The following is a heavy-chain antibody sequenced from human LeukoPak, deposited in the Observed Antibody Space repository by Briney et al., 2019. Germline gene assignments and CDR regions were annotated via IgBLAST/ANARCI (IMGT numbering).Heavy chain of an antibody. CDR1: EFTFSNYW. J-gene: IGHJ4*02. CDR2: IKQDGSEK. Sequence: PGGSLRLSCATSEFTFSNYWMSWVRQAPGKGLEWVATIKQDGSEKYYVDSVKGRFTISRDNAKNSLFLQMNSLRAEDTAVYYCATSQRVVVPAVFVDYWGQGTLVTVSA. CDR3: ATSQRVVVPAVFVDY. V-gene: IGHV3-7*01. D-gene: IGHD2-2*01.